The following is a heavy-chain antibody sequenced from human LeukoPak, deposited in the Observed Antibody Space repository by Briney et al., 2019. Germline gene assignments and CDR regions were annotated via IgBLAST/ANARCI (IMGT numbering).Heavy chain of an antibody. Sequence: VASVKVSCKASGGTFSSYAISWVRQAPGQGLEWMGGIIPIFGTANYAQKFQGRVTITADKSTSTAYMELSSLRSEDTAVYYCARTALPGPVDTAMDPDYWDQGTLVTVSS. V-gene: IGHV1-69*06. D-gene: IGHD5-18*01. CDR1: GGTFSSYA. J-gene: IGHJ4*02. CDR3: ARTALPGPVDTAMDPDY. CDR2: IIPIFGTA.